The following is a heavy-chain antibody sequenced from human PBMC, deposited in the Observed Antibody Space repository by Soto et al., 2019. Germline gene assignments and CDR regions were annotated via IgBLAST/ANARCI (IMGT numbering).Heavy chain of an antibody. D-gene: IGHD3-10*01. CDR2: LSGSGGTT. CDR3: AKQRAGYGSGSDTFYFDF. CDR1: GFTFSTYA. Sequence: PGGSMRLSCSTSGFTFSTYAMNWVRQAPGKGLEWVSALSGSGGTTYYADSVRGRFTISRDNSKNTLCLQMSSLRAEDTALYYCAKQRAGYGSGSDTFYFDFWGQGTLVTVSS. V-gene: IGHV3-23*01. J-gene: IGHJ4*02.